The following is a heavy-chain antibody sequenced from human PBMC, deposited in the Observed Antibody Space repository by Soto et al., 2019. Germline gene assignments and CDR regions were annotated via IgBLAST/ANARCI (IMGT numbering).Heavy chain of an antibody. Sequence: PGGSLRLSCAASGFTFSSYSMNWVRQAPGKGLEWVSSISSSSSYIYYADSVKGRFTISRDNAKNSLYLQMNSLRAEDTAVYYCARHNGPLYVGYYYDMDVWGQGTTVTVSS. D-gene: IGHD3-16*01. J-gene: IGHJ6*02. CDR1: GFTFSSYS. CDR2: ISSSSSYI. CDR3: ARHNGPLYVGYYYDMDV. V-gene: IGHV3-21*01.